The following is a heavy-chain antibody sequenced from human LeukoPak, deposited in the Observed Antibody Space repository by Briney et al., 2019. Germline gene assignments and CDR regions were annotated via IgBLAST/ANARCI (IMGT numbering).Heavy chain of an antibody. J-gene: IGHJ3*02. Sequence: SETLSLTCTASGGSISRYYWSWIRRPPGKGLEWIGYIDDSGNTNYNPSLKSQVTISVDKSKNQFPLKLSFVTAADTAMYYCARSDYHNSGSHTVFDAFDIWGQGTRVTVSS. CDR3: ARSDYHNSGSHTVFDAFDI. CDR1: GGSISRYY. D-gene: IGHD3-10*01. V-gene: IGHV4-59*01. CDR2: IDDSGNT.